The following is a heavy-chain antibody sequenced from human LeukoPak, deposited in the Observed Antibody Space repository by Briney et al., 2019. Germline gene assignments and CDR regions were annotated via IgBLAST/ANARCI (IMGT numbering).Heavy chain of an antibody. CDR2: IYYTGST. CDR3: ARANYYDSGGYYYDY. Sequence: SETLSLTCTGTGGSISLSSYYWGWIRQPPGKGLERLGRIYYTGSTYYNPSLKSRVTISVDTSKTQFSLKLSSVTAADTAVYYCARANYYDSGGYYYDYWGQGTLVTVSS. CDR1: GGSISLSSYY. D-gene: IGHD3-22*01. V-gene: IGHV4-39*01. J-gene: IGHJ4*02.